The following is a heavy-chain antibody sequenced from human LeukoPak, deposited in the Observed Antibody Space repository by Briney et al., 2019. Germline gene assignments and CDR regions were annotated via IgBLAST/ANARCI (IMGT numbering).Heavy chain of an antibody. CDR2: INAGNGYT. Sequence: ASVKGSCKASGYTFSSHAIHWVRQAPGERLEWRGWINAGNGYTKYLQKFQGRVTFSRDTPASTVYMGMSSLRSEDMAVYYCARDPPKDYSSTTYYDGDWFDTWGQGTLVTVSS. V-gene: IGHV1-3*03. CDR1: GYTFSSHA. J-gene: IGHJ5*02. CDR3: ARDPPKDYSSTTYYDGDWFDT. D-gene: IGHD2-2*01.